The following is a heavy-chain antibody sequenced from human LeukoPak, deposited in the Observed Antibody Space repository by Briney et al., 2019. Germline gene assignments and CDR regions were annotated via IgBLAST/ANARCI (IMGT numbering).Heavy chain of an antibody. Sequence: SVKVSCKASGGTFSSYAISWVRQAPGQGLEWMGRIIPILGIANYAQKFQGRVTITADKSTSTAYMELSSLRSEDTAVYYCARDHGEHLRAARQSYGMTSGAKGPRSPSP. CDR2: IIPILGIA. CDR3: ARDHGEHLRAARQSYGMTS. J-gene: IGHJ6*02. V-gene: IGHV1-69*04. D-gene: IGHD6-6*01. CDR1: GGTFSSYA.